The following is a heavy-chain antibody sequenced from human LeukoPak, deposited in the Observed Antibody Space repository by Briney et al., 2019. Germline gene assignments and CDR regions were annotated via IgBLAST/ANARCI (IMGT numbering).Heavy chain of an antibody. V-gene: IGHV1-69*04. CDR1: GGTFSSYA. CDR3: ARGKKTYGGWFDP. Sequence: SVKVSCKASGGTFSSYAISWVRQAPGQGLEWMGRIIPILGIANYAQKFQGRVTITADKSTSTAYMELSSLRSEDTAVYYCARGKKTYGGWFDPWGQGTLVTVSS. D-gene: IGHD2-21*01. J-gene: IGHJ5*02. CDR2: IIPILGIA.